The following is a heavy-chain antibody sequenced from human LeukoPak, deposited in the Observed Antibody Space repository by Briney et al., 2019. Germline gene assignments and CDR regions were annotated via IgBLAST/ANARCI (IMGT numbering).Heavy chain of an antibody. V-gene: IGHV1-3*01. D-gene: IGHD2-2*01. CDR2: ITGNGNT. CDR1: GYSFTRST. Sequence: ASVKVSCKASGYSFTRSTMHWVRQAPGQRLEWMGWITGNGNTKYSQQFQGRVTITWDISASTAYMALSSLRSEDTAVYYCASQLLFGSIDYWGQGALSPSPQ. CDR3: ASQLLFGSIDY. J-gene: IGHJ4*02.